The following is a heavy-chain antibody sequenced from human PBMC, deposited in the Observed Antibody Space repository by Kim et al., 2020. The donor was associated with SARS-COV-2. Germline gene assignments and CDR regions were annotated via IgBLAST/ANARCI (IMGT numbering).Heavy chain of an antibody. Sequence: SETLSLTCAVYGGSFSGYYWSWIRQPPGKGLEWIGEINHSGSTNYNPSLKSRVTISVDTSKNQFSLKLSSVTAADTAVYYCARVPQYYDSSGYYNDWGQGTLVTVSS. CDR3: ARVPQYYDSSGYYND. V-gene: IGHV4-34*01. D-gene: IGHD3-22*01. CDR2: INHSGST. J-gene: IGHJ4*02. CDR1: GGSFSGYY.